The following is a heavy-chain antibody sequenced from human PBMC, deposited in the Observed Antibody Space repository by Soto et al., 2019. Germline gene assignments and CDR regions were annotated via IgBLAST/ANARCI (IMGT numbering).Heavy chain of an antibody. D-gene: IGHD2-2*01. J-gene: IGHJ6*02. CDR1: GGTFSSYA. V-gene: IGHV1-69*01. CDR2: IIPIFGTA. Sequence: QVQLVQSGAEVKKPGSSVKVSCKASGGTFSSYAISWVRQAPGQGLEWMGGIIPIFGTANYAQKFQGRVTITADESTSTAYMELSSLRSEDTAVCYCARPVVPAAILDYYYYGMDVWGQGTTVTVSS. CDR3: ARPVVPAAILDYYYYGMDV.